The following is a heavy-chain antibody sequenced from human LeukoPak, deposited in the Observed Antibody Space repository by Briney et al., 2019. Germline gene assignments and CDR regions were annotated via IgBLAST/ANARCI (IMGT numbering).Heavy chain of an antibody. V-gene: IGHV1-2*02. Sequence: ASVKVSCKASGYTFTRYYMHLVRQAPGQGLEWMGWINPNSGGTNYAQKFQGRVTMTRDTSISTDYMELSRLRSDYTAVYYCARDAGIAAAGTAWFDPWGQGTLVTVSS. J-gene: IGHJ5*02. CDR2: INPNSGGT. CDR1: GYTFTRYY. CDR3: ARDAGIAAAGTAWFDP. D-gene: IGHD6-13*01.